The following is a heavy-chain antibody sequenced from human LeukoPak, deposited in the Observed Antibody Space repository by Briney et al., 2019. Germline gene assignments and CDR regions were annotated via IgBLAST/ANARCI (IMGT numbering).Heavy chain of an antibody. V-gene: IGHV4-39*07. D-gene: IGHD3-10*01. Sequence: GSLRLSCAASGFSFSSYRMNWVRQAPGKGLEWIGSIYYSGSTYYNPSLKSRVTISVDTSKNQFSLKLSSVTAADTAVYYCARDRTVRGVTVDAFDIWGQGTMVTVSS. J-gene: IGHJ3*02. CDR1: GFSFSSYR. CDR2: IYYSGST. CDR3: ARDRTVRGVTVDAFDI.